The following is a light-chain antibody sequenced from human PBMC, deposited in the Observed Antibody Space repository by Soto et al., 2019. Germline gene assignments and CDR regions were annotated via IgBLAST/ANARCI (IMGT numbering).Light chain of an antibody. CDR3: TSHTNRNSWV. CDR2: EVN. Sequence: QSVLTQPASVSGSPGQSITISCTGTSSDVGAYNYVSWYQQHPGKAHKLMIYEVNNRPSGISNRFSGSKSGNTASLTISGLQAEDEADYYCTSHTNRNSWVFGGGTKLTVL. J-gene: IGLJ3*02. CDR1: SSDVGAYNY. V-gene: IGLV2-14*01.